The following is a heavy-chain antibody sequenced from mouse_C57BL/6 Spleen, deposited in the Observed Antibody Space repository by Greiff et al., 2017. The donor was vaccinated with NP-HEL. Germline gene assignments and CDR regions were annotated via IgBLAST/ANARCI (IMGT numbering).Heavy chain of an antibody. J-gene: IGHJ2*01. CDR3: ARGGYGYGTNWDENY. D-gene: IGHD4-1*01. CDR1: GYTFTSYW. V-gene: IGHV1-55*01. Sequence: VQLQQPGAELVKPGASVKMSCKASGYTFTSYWITWVKQRPGQGLEWIGDIYPGSGSTNYNEKFKSKATLTVDTSSSTAYMQLSSLTSEDSAVYYCARGGYGYGTNWDENYWGQGTTLTVSS. CDR2: IYPGSGST.